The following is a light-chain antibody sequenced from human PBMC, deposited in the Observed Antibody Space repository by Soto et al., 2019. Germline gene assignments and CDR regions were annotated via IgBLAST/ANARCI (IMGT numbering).Light chain of an antibody. J-gene: IGKJ1*01. CDR3: QHYNNWPRT. Sequence: EIVMTQSPATLSVSPGERATLSCRASQSVSSNLAWYQQKPGQAPRLLIYGASTRATGIPARFSRSGSGTELTLTISSLQSEDFGVYYCQHYNNWPRTFGQGTKVEIK. CDR2: GAS. CDR1: QSVSSN. V-gene: IGKV3-15*01.